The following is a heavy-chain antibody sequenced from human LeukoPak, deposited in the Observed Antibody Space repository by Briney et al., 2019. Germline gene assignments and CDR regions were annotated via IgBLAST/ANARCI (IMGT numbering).Heavy chain of an antibody. D-gene: IGHD2-2*01. CDR3: ARDVRYCSSTSCYHYGMDV. V-gene: IGHV4-59*12. Sequence: PSETLSLTCTVSGGSISSYYWSWIRQPPGKGLEWIGYIYYSGSTNYNPSLKSRVTISVDTSKNQFSLKLSSVTAADTAVYYCARDVRYCSSTSCYHYGMDVWGQGTTVTVSS. CDR2: IYYSGST. CDR1: GGSISSYY. J-gene: IGHJ6*02.